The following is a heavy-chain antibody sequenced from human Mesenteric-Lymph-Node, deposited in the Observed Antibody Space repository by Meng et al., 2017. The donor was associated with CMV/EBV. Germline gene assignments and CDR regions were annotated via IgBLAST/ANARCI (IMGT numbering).Heavy chain of an antibody. J-gene: IGHJ6*02. CDR3: ARDLVGTVAGSEYGMDV. D-gene: IGHD6-19*01. CDR1: FTFSSYA. Sequence: FTFSSYAMHWVRQAPGKGLEWVAAISNDGDNEYYADSVKGRFTISRDNSKNTLYLQMNSLRAEDTAVYYCARDLVGTVAGSEYGMDVWGQGTTVTVSS. CDR2: ISNDGDNE. V-gene: IGHV3-30*04.